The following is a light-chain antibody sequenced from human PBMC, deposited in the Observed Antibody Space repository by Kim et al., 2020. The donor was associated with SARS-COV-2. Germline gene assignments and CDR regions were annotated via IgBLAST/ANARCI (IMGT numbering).Light chain of an antibody. Sequence: SPGERATPSCRASQSVSRSYLAWYQRKPGQAPRLLIYGASSRATGIPDRFSGSGSGTDFTLTISRLEPEDFAVYYCQQYGSSPQTFGQGTKVDIK. CDR3: QQYGSSPQT. J-gene: IGKJ1*01. CDR1: QSVSRSY. V-gene: IGKV3-20*01. CDR2: GAS.